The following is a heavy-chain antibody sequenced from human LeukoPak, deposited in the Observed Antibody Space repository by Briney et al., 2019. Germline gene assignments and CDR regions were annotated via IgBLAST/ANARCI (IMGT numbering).Heavy chain of an antibody. CDR3: ARLPDSNSWYGMDV. CDR1: GYTFTAYY. J-gene: IGHJ6*02. D-gene: IGHD2-2*01. V-gene: IGHV1-2*02. Sequence: ASVKVSCEASGYTFTAYYMNWVRQAPGQGLDWMGWLNPKSGGTNCAQKFQGRVSMTRDTPISTAYMELGSLRSDDTAVYYCARLPDSNSWYGMDVWGQGTTVSVSS. CDR2: LNPKSGGT.